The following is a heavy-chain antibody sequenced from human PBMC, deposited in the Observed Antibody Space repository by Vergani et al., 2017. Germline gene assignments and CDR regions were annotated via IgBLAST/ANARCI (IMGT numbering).Heavy chain of an antibody. Sequence: QVQLVQSGAEVKKPGSSVKVSCKASGGTFSSYAISWVRQAPGQGLEWMGRIIPIFGTANYAQKFQGRVKITADESTSTAYMELRSLRSEDTAVYYCARHKEQFVPGNYYYYYYMDVWGKGTTVTVSS. CDR1: GGTFSSYA. V-gene: IGHV1-69*13. D-gene: IGHD6-19*01. CDR3: ARHKEQFVPGNYYYYYYMDV. J-gene: IGHJ6*03. CDR2: IIPIFGTA.